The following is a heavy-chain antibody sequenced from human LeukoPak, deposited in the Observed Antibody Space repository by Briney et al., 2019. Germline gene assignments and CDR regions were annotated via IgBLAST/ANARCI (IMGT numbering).Heavy chain of an antibody. D-gene: IGHD6-19*01. CDR2: IKQDGSEK. J-gene: IGHJ4*02. CDR3: ARDHIAVAPNDY. Sequence: SGGSLRLSCAASGFTFSSYWMSSVRQAPGKGLGWVANIKQDGSEKYYVDSVKGRFTISRDNAKNSLYLQMNSLRAEDTAVYYCARDHIAVAPNDYWGQGTLGTVSS. CDR1: GFTFSSYW. V-gene: IGHV3-7*01.